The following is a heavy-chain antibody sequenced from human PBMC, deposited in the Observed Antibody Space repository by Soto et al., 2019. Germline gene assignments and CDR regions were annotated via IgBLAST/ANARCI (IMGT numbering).Heavy chain of an antibody. J-gene: IGHJ3*02. CDR2: ISDDGSNK. CDR3: ARGGGYSYGTNDAFDI. CDR1: VFTSKTYG. V-gene: IGHV3-30*03. Sequence: LRLSCAASVFTSKTYGMHWVRQAPGKGLEWVAVISDDGSNKYNIASVEGRFTISRDNSKNTLSLQMNSLRDEDTAVYYCARGGGYSYGTNDAFDIWGQGTMVTVSS. D-gene: IGHD5-18*01.